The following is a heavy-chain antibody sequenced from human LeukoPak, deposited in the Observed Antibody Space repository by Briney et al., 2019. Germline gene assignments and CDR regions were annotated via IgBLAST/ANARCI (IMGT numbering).Heavy chain of an antibody. CDR3: ARDQRPAPWPHAFDI. CDR1: GFTFSQYG. V-gene: IGHV3-48*01. CDR2: ISSSSSTI. D-gene: IGHD6-25*01. J-gene: IGHJ3*02. Sequence: GGSLRLSCAASGFTFSQYGMHWVRQAPGKGLEWVSYISSSSSTIYYADSVKGRFTISRDNAKNSLYLQMNSLRAEDTAVYYCARDQRPAPWPHAFDIWGQGTMVTVSS.